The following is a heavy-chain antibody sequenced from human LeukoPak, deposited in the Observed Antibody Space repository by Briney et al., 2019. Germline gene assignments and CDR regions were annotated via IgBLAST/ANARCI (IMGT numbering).Heavy chain of an antibody. D-gene: IGHD6-13*01. CDR2: IGYDGSNE. CDR1: GLTFSSYG. J-gene: IGHJ4*02. V-gene: IGHV3-30*02. Sequence: QSGGSLRLSCAASGLTFSSYGMHWVRQAPGKGLEWVAFIGYDGSNEDYAYSVKGRFTISRDNSRNTLYLQMSSLRAEDTAVYYCVAYSSTWYSIDYWGQGTLVTVSS. CDR3: VAYSSTWYSIDY.